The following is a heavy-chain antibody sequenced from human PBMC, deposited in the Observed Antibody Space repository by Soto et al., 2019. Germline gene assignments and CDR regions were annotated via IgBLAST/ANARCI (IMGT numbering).Heavy chain of an antibody. Sequence: QVQLVQSGAEVKKPGASVKVSCKASGYTFTSYGISWVRQAPGQGLEWMGWISAYNGNTNYAQKPQGRVTMTTDTSTSTDYMELMILRSEDTDVYYCARSLAGSFTACDYWGQGTLVTVSS. CDR2: ISAYNGNT. J-gene: IGHJ4*02. D-gene: IGHD3-16*01. V-gene: IGHV1-18*04. CDR1: GYTFTSYG. CDR3: ARSLAGSFTACDY.